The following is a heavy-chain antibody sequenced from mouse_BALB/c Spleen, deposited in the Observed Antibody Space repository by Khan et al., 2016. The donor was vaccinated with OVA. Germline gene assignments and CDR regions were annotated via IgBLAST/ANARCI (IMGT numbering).Heavy chain of an antibody. CDR1: GYTFTTYT. V-gene: IGHV1-4*01. CDR2: INPSNGYT. CDR3: AREGAYYRSDGWFSY. D-gene: IGHD2-14*01. J-gene: IGHJ3*01. Sequence: VQLQQSGAELARPGASVKMSCKASGYTFTTYTMHWVKQRPGQGLEWIGYINPSNGYTNYNQKFKDKSTLTADKSSRKAYMQLSSLTSDYSSVYYCAREGAYYRSDGWFSYWGQGTLVTVSA.